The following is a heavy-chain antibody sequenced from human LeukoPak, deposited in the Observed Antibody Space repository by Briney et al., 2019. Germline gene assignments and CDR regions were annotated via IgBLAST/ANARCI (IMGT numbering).Heavy chain of an antibody. CDR3: ASPRGSTSLRFDY. CDR2: ISGSGGST. D-gene: IGHD2-2*01. V-gene: IGHV3-23*01. Sequence: GGFLRLSCAASGFTFSSYAMSWVRQAPGKGLEWVSAISGSGGSTYYADSVKGRFTISRDNSKNTLYLQMNSLRAEDTAVYYCASPRGSTSLRFDYWGQGTLVTVSS. CDR1: GFTFSSYA. J-gene: IGHJ4*02.